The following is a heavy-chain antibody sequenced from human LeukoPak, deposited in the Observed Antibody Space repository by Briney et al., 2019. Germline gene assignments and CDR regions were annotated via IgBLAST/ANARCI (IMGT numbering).Heavy chain of an antibody. CDR2: INPSGGST. CDR1: GGTFSSYA. D-gene: IGHD2/OR15-2a*01. Sequence: ASVKVSCKASGGTFSSYAISWVRQAPGQGLEWVGIINPSGGSTSYAQKFQGRVTMTRDMSTSTVYMELSSLRSEDTAVYSCARKPSTYYSPPFDYWGQGTLVTVSS. CDR3: ARKPSTYYSPPFDY. J-gene: IGHJ4*01. V-gene: IGHV1-46*01.